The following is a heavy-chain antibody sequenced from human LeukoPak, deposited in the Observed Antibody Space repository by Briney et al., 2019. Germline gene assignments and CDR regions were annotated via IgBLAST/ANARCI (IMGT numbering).Heavy chain of an antibody. V-gene: IGHV1-8*01. CDR2: MNPNSGNT. Sequence: AASVKVSCKASGYTFTSYDISWVRQATGQGLEWMGWMNPNSGNTGYAQKFQGRVTMTRNTSISTAYMELSSLRSEDTAVYYCARGIPGTYYYYMDVWGKGTTVTVSS. J-gene: IGHJ6*03. D-gene: IGHD3-10*01. CDR3: ARGIPGTYYYYMDV. CDR1: GYTFTSYD.